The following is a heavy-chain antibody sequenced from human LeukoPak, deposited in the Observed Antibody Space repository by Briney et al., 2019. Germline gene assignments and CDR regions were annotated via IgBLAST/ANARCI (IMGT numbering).Heavy chain of an antibody. CDR2: INHSGST. Sequence: SETLSLTCAVYGGSFSGYYWSWIRQPPGKGLEWMGEINHSGSTNYTPSLKSRGTISVDTSKNHFSLKLSSVTAAATAVHYCARGRRGYSYGYAFDIWGQGTMVTVSS. CDR1: GGSFSGYY. V-gene: IGHV4-34*01. D-gene: IGHD5-18*01. J-gene: IGHJ3*02. CDR3: ARGRRGYSYGYAFDI.